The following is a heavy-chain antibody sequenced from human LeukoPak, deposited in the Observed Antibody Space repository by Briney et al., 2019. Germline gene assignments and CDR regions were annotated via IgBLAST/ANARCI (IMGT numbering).Heavy chain of an antibody. CDR3: ATWRTAKTGSGY. J-gene: IGHJ4*02. CDR1: GGSISSSSYY. V-gene: IGHV4-39*01. D-gene: IGHD1-1*01. Sequence: PSETLSLTCIVSGGSISSSSYYWAWIRQPPGKGLECIGSIYYSGSPYYNPSLKSRVTISVDTSKNQFSLRLSSVTAADTAVYYCATWRTAKTGSGYWGQGTLVTVSS. CDR2: IYYSGSP.